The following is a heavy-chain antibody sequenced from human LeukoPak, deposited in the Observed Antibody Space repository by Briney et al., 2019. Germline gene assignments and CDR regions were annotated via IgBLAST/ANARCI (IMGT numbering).Heavy chain of an antibody. CDR2: ISSSSSYI. J-gene: IGHJ5*02. CDR3: ARDGSYYDFWSGDPSWFDP. D-gene: IGHD3-3*01. V-gene: IGHV3-21*01. Sequence: GGSLRLSCAASGFTFSSYSMNWVRQAPGKGLEWVSSISSSSSYIYYADSVKGRFTISRDKAKNSLYLQMNSLRAEDTAVYYCARDGSYYDFWSGDPSWFDPWGQGTLVTVSS. CDR1: GFTFSSYS.